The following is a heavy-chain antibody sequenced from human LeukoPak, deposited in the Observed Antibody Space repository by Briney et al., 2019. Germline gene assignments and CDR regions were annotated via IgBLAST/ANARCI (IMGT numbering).Heavy chain of an antibody. CDR1: GFTFSSYA. V-gene: IGHV3-23*01. Sequence: GGSLRLSCAASGFTFSSYAMSWVRQAPRKGLEWVSVVSGSGSSTDYADSVKGRFTISRDNSKNTLYLQMSSLSAEDTAVYYCAKSLSDGYDYWGQGTPVTVSS. D-gene: IGHD6-13*01. CDR2: VSGSGSST. J-gene: IGHJ4*02. CDR3: AKSLSDGYDY.